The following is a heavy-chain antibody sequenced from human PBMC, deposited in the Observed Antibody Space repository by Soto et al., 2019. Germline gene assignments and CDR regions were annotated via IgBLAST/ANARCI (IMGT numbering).Heavy chain of an antibody. CDR2: ISGSGGST. Sequence: EVQLLESGGGLVQPGGSLRLSCAASGFTCSSYAMSWVRQAPGKGLEWVSAISGSGGSTYYADSVKGRYTIYRDNAKNSLYLTMHSLRPEERDVYYCAKSGAGLLPCCADSTHSLFDPWGQGPLVTVSS. J-gene: IGHJ5*02. V-gene: IGHV3-23*01. CDR1: GFTCSSYA. CDR3: AKSGAGLLPCCADSTHSLFDP. D-gene: IGHD3-10*02.